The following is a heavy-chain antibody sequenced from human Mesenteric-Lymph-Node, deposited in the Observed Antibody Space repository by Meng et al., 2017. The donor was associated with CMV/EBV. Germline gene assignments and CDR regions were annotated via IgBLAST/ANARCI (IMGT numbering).Heavy chain of an antibody. CDR1: SASISNSTYY. D-gene: IGHD3-22*01. V-gene: IGHV4-39*01. Sequence: LQHLLSRLGSPSRPLSLSFIVSSASISNSTYYWTWSRQPPGKGLEWIGSVHHSGTPYYNPSLKGRLTISVDTSANLFSLRLTTVTAADTATYYCARRGNYDSDYSEYWGQGTLVTVSS. J-gene: IGHJ4*02. CDR2: VHHSGTP. CDR3: ARRGNYDSDYSEY.